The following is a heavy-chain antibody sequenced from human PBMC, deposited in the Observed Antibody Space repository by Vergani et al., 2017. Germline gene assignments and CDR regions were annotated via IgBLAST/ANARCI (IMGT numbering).Heavy chain of an antibody. V-gene: IGHV3-11*01. CDR1: GSSFSDHY. Sequence: QVQLVESGGGLVKPGGSLRLSCAASGSSFSDHYMTWIRQAPGKGLEWVSYISNSGNTIEYADSVKGRFSISRDNAKSSLFLQMDSLRAEDTAVYYCAKDXRDYNNYPGTFDIWGQGSMVTVSS. D-gene: IGHD5-24*01. CDR3: AKDXRDYNNYPGTFDI. CDR2: ISNSGNTI. J-gene: IGHJ3*02.